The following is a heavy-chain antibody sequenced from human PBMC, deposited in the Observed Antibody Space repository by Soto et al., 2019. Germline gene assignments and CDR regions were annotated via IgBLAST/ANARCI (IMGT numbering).Heavy chain of an antibody. J-gene: IGHJ6*02. D-gene: IGHD4-4*01. CDR1: GFTFSSYS. CDR3: ARDRDYSNYVVSGYYYGMDV. V-gene: IGHV3-21*01. CDR2: ISSSSSYI. Sequence: EVQLVESGGGLVKPGGSLRLSCAASGFTFSSYSMNWVRQAPGKGLEWVSSISSSSSYIYYADSVKGRFTISRDNAKNSLYLQMNSLRAEDTAVYYCARDRDYSNYVVSGYYYGMDVWGQGTTVTVSS.